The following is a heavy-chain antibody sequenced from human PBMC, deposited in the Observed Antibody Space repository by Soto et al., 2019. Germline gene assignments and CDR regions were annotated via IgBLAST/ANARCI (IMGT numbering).Heavy chain of an antibody. Sequence: SETLSLTCTVSGGSISSYYWSWIRQPPGKGLEWIGYIYYSGSTNYNPSLKSRVTISVDTSKNQFSLKLSSVTAADTAVYYCVLLPWGDSGGTLDSWGQGILVTLSS. D-gene: IGHD4-17*01. CDR2: IYYSGST. J-gene: IGHJ4*02. V-gene: IGHV4-59*01. CDR3: VLLPWGDSGGTLDS. CDR1: GGSISSYY.